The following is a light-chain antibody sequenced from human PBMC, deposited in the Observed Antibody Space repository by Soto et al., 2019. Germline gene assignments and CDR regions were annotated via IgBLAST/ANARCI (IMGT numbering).Light chain of an antibody. CDR1: QSVRSSF. CDR3: QQYSNWPLT. V-gene: IGKV3-15*01. Sequence: EFVMPQSHATLSVSPGERATLSCRASQSVRSSFLAWYQQKPGQAPSLLTYGASTRATGIPARFSGSGSGTEFTLTINSLQSEDFAVYYCQQYSNWPLTFGGGTKVDI. CDR2: GAS. J-gene: IGKJ4*01.